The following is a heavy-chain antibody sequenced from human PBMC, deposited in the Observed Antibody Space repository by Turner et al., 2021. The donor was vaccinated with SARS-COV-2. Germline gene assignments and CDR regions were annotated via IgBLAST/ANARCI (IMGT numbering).Heavy chain of an antibody. CDR3: SRGDDSRKSGLL. J-gene: IGHJ4*02. CDR2: IHPSGIT. D-gene: IGHD2-21*02. V-gene: IGHV4-34*01. Sequence: QVHLQQWGAGLLKPSETLSPTCAGYGGSFSGYYWTWIRQPPGKGLEWNGEIHPSGITYYNPSLKSRVTISQDTSKSQFSLNLSSVTAADTAVYHCSRGDDSRKSGLLWGQGTLVTVSS. CDR1: GGSFSGYY.